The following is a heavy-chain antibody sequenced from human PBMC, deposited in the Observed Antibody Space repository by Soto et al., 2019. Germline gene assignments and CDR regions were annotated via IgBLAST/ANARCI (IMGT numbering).Heavy chain of an antibody. Sequence: SETLSLTCTVSGGSVSSGSYYWSWIRQPPGKGLEWIGYIYYSGSTNYNPSLKSRVTISVDTSKNQFSLKLSSVTAADTAVYYCARAGPYWWFDPWGQGTLVTVSS. CDR3: ARAGPYWWFDP. J-gene: IGHJ5*02. CDR1: GGSVSSGSYY. CDR2: IYYSGST. D-gene: IGHD1-1*01. V-gene: IGHV4-61*01.